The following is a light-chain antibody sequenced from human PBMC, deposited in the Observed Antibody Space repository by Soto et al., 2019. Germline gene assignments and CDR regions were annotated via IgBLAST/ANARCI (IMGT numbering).Light chain of an antibody. CDR1: ESVRSNF. J-gene: IGKJ2*02. V-gene: IGKV3-20*01. Sequence: EIVLTQSPGTLSLSPGERATLSCRASESVRSNFLAWYQQKPGQAPKLLISGGSSRATGIPDRFSGSGSGTDFILTITQLEPEDFAVYSCQQYGSSPGTFGQGTKLEIK. CDR2: GGS. CDR3: QQYGSSPGT.